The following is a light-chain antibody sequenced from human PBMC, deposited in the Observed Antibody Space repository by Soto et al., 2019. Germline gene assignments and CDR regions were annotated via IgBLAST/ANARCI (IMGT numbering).Light chain of an antibody. CDR3: QHYNSYSEA. J-gene: IGKJ1*01. CDR2: GAF. Sequence: EILMTQSPVTLSVSPGERATLSCRASQSVSSNLAWYQQKPGQAPSLLIYGAFTRATGIPARFSGTGSGTEFTLTISSLQPDDFATYYCQHYNSYSEAFGQGTKVDIK. V-gene: IGKV3-15*01. CDR1: QSVSSN.